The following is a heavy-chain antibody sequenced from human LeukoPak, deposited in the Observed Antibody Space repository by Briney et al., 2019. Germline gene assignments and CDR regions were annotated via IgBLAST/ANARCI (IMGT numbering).Heavy chain of an antibody. Sequence: SETLSLTCAVYGGSFSGYYWSWLRQPPGKGLEWIGEINHSGSTNYNPSLTSRVTISVDTSKNQFSLKLSSVTAADTAVYYCARGVPSAYYDSSGYYYSDAFDIWGQGTMVTVSS. CDR2: INHSGST. CDR1: GGSFSGYY. J-gene: IGHJ3*02. CDR3: ARGVPSAYYDSSGYYYSDAFDI. V-gene: IGHV4-34*01. D-gene: IGHD3-22*01.